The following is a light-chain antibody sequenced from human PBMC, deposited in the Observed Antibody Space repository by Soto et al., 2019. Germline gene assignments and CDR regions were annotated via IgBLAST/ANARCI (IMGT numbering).Light chain of an antibody. Sequence: IQMAQSPSSLSASVGDRVIITCRSDHSINNYLNWYQQRPGKVPKLLIYAASTLQSGVPSRFSGSGSGRVFTLTINSLQPEDFATYYCQQSYSTLGTFGGGTRVEI. J-gene: IGKJ4*01. CDR2: AAS. CDR3: QQSYSTLGT. V-gene: IGKV1-39*01. CDR1: HSINNY.